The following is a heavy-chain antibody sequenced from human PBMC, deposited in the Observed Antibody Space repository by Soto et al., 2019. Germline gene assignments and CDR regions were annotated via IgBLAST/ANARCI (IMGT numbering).Heavy chain of an antibody. Sequence: PGGSLTLSCAASGFTVSSNYMSSVRQAPGKGLEWVSVIYRGDSTYYADSVKGRFTISRDNSKNSLYQQMDSLRADDTAVYYCARKSYYVDSGFYDFWGEGALVTGSS. V-gene: IGHV3-66*01. CDR2: IYRGDST. CDR1: GFTVSSNY. D-gene: IGHD3-22*01. CDR3: ARKSYYVDSGFYDF. J-gene: IGHJ4*02.